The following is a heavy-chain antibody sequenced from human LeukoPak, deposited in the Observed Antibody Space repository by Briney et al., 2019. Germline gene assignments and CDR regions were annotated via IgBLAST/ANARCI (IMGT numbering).Heavy chain of an antibody. CDR2: ISYDGSNK. CDR3: ARAGLLWFGELLPGHYYYGMDV. J-gene: IGHJ6*02. CDR1: GFTFSRFG. Sequence: GRSLRLSCAASGFTFSRFGMHWVRQAPGKGLEWVAVISYDGSNKYYADSVKGRFTISRDNSKNTLYLQMNSLRAEDTAVYYCARAGLLWFGELLPGHYYYGMDVWGQGTTVTVSS. V-gene: IGHV3-30*19. D-gene: IGHD3-10*01.